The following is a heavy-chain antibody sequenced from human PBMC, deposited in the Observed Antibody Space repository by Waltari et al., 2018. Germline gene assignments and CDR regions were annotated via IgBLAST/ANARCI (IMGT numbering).Heavy chain of an antibody. CDR3: ARGVYSSSWYNYFDY. CDR2: IIPILGIA. D-gene: IGHD6-13*01. CDR1: GGNFSSYA. Sequence: QFQLVQSGAEVKKPGSSVKVSCQASGGNFSSYATSWVRQAPGPGLEWMGRIIPILGIANYAQKFQGRVTITADKSTSTAYMELSSLRSEDTAVYYCARGVYSSSWYNYFDYWGQGTLVTVSS. V-gene: IGHV1-69*04. J-gene: IGHJ4*02.